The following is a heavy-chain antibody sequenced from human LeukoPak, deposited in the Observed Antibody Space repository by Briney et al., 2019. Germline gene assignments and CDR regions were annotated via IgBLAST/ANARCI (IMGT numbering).Heavy chain of an antibody. CDR2: ISSSSSYI. CDR3: ARGAATVTSQFDY. CDR1: GFTFSSYS. Sequence: GGSLRLSCAASGFTFSSYSITWVRQAPGKGLEWVSSISSSSSYIYYADSVKGRFTISRDNAKNSLYLQMNSLRAEDTAVYYCARGAATVTSQFDYWGQGTLVTVSS. D-gene: IGHD4-17*01. V-gene: IGHV3-21*01. J-gene: IGHJ4*02.